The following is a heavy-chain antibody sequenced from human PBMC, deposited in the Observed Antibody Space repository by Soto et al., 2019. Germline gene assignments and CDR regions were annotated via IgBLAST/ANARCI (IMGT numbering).Heavy chain of an antibody. Sequence: GGSLRLPCAASGFTFSSYAVAWVRQAPGKGLEWVSAISGSGSSTYYADSVKGRFTISRDNSKNTLYLQMNSLRAEDTAVYYCAKEPDGRAAYAFDVWGQGTMVTVSS. CDR2: ISGSGSST. CDR3: AKEPDGRAAYAFDV. V-gene: IGHV3-23*01. CDR1: GFTFSSYA. J-gene: IGHJ3*01. D-gene: IGHD1-26*01.